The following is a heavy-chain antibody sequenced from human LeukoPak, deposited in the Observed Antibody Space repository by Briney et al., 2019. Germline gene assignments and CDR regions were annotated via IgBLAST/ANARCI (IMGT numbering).Heavy chain of an antibody. V-gene: IGHV4-59*01. CDR3: ASSKSHGDYPGY. J-gene: IGHJ4*02. CDR2: IYYSGST. D-gene: IGHD4-17*01. Sequence: PSETLSLTCTVSGGSISSYYWSWIRQPPGKGLEWIGYIYYSGSTNYNPSLKSRVTISVDTSKNQFSLKLSSVTAADTAVYYCASSKSHGDYPGYWGQGTLVTVSS. CDR1: GGSISSYY.